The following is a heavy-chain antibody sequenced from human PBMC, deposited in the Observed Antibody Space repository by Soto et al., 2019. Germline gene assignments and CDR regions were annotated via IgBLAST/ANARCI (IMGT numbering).Heavy chain of an antibody. D-gene: IGHD6-13*01. CDR1: GGSISSSSYY. J-gene: IGHJ6*02. Sequence: LSLTCTVSGGSISSSSYYWGWIRQPPGKGLEWIGSIYYSGSTYYNPSLKSRVTISVDTSKNQFSLKLSSVTAADTAVYYCARRLKQQLARYYYYYYGMDVWGQGTTVTVSS. V-gene: IGHV4-39*01. CDR2: IYYSGST. CDR3: ARRLKQQLARYYYYYYGMDV.